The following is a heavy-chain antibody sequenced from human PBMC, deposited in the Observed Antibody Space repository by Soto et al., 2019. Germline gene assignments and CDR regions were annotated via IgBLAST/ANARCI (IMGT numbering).Heavy chain of an antibody. V-gene: IGHV3-30*03. J-gene: IGHJ4*02. CDR3: APWFGAFDY. Sequence: QVQLVESGGGVVQPGRSLRLSCAASGFTFSSYGMHWVRQAPGKGLEWVAVISYDGSNKYYADSVKGRFTISRDNSKNTLYLQMNSLRAEDTAVYYCAPWFGAFDYWGQGTLVTSP. CDR1: GFTFSSYG. CDR2: ISYDGSNK. D-gene: IGHD3-10*01.